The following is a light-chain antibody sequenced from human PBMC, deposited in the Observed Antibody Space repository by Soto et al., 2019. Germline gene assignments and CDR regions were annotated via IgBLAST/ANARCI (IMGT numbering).Light chain of an antibody. Sequence: QSVLTQPPSASGSPGQSVTISCTGSSSDVGGHNHVSWYQQHPGKAPKLMIYEVSKRPSGVPGRFSGSKSVNTASLTVTGLQAEDEADYYCSSYAGKMNLIVGGGTKLAVL. V-gene: IGLV2-8*01. J-gene: IGLJ2*01. CDR3: SSYAGKMNLI. CDR2: EVS. CDR1: SSDVGGHNH.